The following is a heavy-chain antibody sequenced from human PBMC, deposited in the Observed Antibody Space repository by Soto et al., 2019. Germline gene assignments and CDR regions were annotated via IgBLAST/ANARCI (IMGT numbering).Heavy chain of an antibody. D-gene: IGHD3-10*01. CDR2: ISAYNGNT. CDR1: GYTFPSYG. Sequence: ASVKVSCKASGYTFPSYGISWVRQAPGQGLEWMGWISAYNGNTNYAQKLQGRVTMTTDTSTSTAYMELRSLRSDDTAVYYCARDHSRVGELSNWPFDPWGQGTLVTVSS. J-gene: IGHJ5*02. CDR3: ARDHSRVGELSNWPFDP. V-gene: IGHV1-18*01.